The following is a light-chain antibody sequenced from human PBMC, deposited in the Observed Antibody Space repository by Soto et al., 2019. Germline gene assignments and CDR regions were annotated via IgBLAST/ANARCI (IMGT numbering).Light chain of an antibody. V-gene: IGKV3-20*01. CDR2: GAS. J-gene: IGKJ3*01. Sequence: IVLTQSPVTLSLSPGEGATLSCRASQSVSGSYLAWYQQRPGRAPTLVIYGASRRATGIPDRFSGSGSGTDFTLSISRLEPEDFAVYYCQQYGASPATFGPGTNVDIK. CDR1: QSVSGSY. CDR3: QQYGASPAT.